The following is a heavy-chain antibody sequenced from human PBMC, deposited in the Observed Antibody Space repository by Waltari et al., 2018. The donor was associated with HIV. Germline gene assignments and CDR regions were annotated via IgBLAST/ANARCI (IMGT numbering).Heavy chain of an antibody. CDR1: GFTFSSYA. D-gene: IGHD3-22*01. J-gene: IGHJ4*02. Sequence: EVQLLESGGGLVQPGGSLRLSCAASGFTFSSYAMSWVRQAPGKGLGWVSAISGSGGSTYYADSVKGRFTISRDNSKNTLYLQMNSLRAEDTAVYYCAKDLQYYYDSSGYYHYWGQGTLVTVSS. CDR3: AKDLQYYYDSSGYYHY. V-gene: IGHV3-23*01. CDR2: ISGSGGST.